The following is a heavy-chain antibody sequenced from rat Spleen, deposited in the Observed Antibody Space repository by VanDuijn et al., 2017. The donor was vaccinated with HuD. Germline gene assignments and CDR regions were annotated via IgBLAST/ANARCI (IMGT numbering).Heavy chain of an antibody. CDR1: GFTLSDYN. CDR3: ATGPRILRLDWFAY. D-gene: IGHD1-6*01. V-gene: IGHV5S10*01. Sequence: EVHLVESGGGLVQPGRSLKLSCVASGFTLSDYNMAWVRQAPKKGLEWVATIIYDGTRAFYRDSVQGRFTISRDNAKSTLYLQMDSLTSEDTATYYCATGPRILRLDWFAYWGQGTLVTVSS. J-gene: IGHJ3*01. CDR2: IIYDGTRA.